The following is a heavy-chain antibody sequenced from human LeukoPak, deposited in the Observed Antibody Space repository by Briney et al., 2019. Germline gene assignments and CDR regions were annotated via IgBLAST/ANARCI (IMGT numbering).Heavy chain of an antibody. D-gene: IGHD5-18*01. CDR3: ARTDTAMGYFDY. J-gene: IGHJ4*02. Sequence: SETLSLTCTVSGGSISSYYWSWIRQPPGKGLEWIGYIYYSGSTNYNPSLKSRVTISVDTSKNQFSLKLSSVTAADTAVYYCARTDTAMGYFDYWGQGTPVTVSS. V-gene: IGHV4-59*01. CDR2: IYYSGST. CDR1: GGSISSYY.